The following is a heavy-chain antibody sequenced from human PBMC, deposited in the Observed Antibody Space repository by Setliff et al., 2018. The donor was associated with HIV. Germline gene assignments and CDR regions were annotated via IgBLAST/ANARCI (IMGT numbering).Heavy chain of an antibody. V-gene: IGHV4-34*01. CDR1: GGSFSGFY. D-gene: IGHD5-12*01. CDR3: ARSGYDPMPGAMAPILWYFDL. J-gene: IGHJ2*01. Sequence: SETLSLTCAVYGGSFSGFYWNWIRQPPGKGLEWIGEMYHSGSTNYNPSLKSRVTISVDTSKNQVSLIMSSVTAADTAVYYCARSGYDPMPGAMAPILWYFDLWGRGTLVTVSS. CDR2: MYHSGST.